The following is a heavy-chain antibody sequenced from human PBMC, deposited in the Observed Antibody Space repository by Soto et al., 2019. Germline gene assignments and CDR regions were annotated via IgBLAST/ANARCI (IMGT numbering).Heavy chain of an antibody. V-gene: IGHV3-33*01. CDR2: IWNDGNGY. CDR1: GFNFNNYG. J-gene: IGHJ6*02. Sequence: QVQLVESGGGVVQSGRSLRLSCAASGFNFNNYGMHWVRQAPGKGLEWVAVIWNDGNGYYYANSVKGRFTISRDNSKNTLFLQMSSLRADDTAVYYCARRQIPPPTRGAASARGGMDVWGQGTTVTVSS. CDR3: ARRQIPPPTRGAASARGGMDV. D-gene: IGHD6-13*01.